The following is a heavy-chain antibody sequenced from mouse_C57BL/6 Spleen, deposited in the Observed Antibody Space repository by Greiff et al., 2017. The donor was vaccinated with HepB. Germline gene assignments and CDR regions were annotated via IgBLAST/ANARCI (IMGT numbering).Heavy chain of an antibody. D-gene: IGHD1-1*01. CDR2: IYPGDGDT. V-gene: IGHV1-80*01. CDR3: ARSESSYYYGSSPHFDY. Sequence: QVHVKQSGAELVKPGASVKISCKASGYAFSSYWMNWVKQRPGKGLEWIGQIYPGDGDTNYNGKFKGKATLTADKSSSTAYMQLSSLTSEDSAVYFCARSESSYYYGSSPHFDYWGQGTTLTVSS. J-gene: IGHJ2*01. CDR1: GYAFSSYW.